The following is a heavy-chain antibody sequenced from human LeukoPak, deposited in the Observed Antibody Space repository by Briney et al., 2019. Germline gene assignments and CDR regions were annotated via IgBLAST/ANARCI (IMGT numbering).Heavy chain of an antibody. CDR3: ASRQGLGWHYVN. CDR1: GFTFSSYA. V-gene: IGHV3-23*01. Sequence: TRGSLRLSCVDSGFTFSSYAMGWVRQVPGKGLEWVSGISDNGGSTYYTDSVKGRFTISRDNSKNTLYLQMNSMRVEDTAIYYCASRQGLGWHYVNWGQGTLVTVSS. D-gene: IGHD3-10*02. CDR2: ISDNGGST. J-gene: IGHJ4*02.